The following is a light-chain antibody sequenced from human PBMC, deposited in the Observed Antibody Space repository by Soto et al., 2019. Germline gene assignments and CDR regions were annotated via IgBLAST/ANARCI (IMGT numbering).Light chain of an antibody. J-gene: IGKJ4*01. Sequence: DIQMPQSPSSLSASVGDRVTITCQASQDISNYLNWYQQKPGKAPKLLIYDASNLETGVPSRFSGSGSGTDFTFTISSLQPEDIATYYCQQYDNLSLTFGGGTKVEIK. CDR3: QQYDNLSLT. CDR2: DAS. V-gene: IGKV1-33*01. CDR1: QDISNY.